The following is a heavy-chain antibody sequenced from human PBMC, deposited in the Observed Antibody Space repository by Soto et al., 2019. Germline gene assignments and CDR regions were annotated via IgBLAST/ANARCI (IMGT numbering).Heavy chain of an antibody. CDR3: ARGAGRAVTLDY. J-gene: IGHJ4*02. CDR2: INHSGST. V-gene: IGHV4-34*01. CDR1: GGSFSGYY. Sequence: QVQLQQWGAGLLKPSETLSLTCAVYGGSFSGYYWSWIRQPPGKGLEWIGEINHSGSTNYNPSLKSRVTISVDTSKNQFSLKLSSVTAADTAVYYCARGAGRAVTLDYWGQGTLVTVSS. D-gene: IGHD6-19*01.